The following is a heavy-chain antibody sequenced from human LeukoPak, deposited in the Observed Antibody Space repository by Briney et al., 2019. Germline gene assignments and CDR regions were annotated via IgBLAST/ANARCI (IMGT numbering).Heavy chain of an antibody. D-gene: IGHD3-22*01. J-gene: IGHJ4*02. CDR2: INHSGST. CDR1: GGSFSGYY. CDR3: ARGLTSYYYDSSGYPPGDY. Sequence: PSETLSLTCAVYGGSFSGYYWSWIRQPPGKGLEWIGEINHSGSTNYNPSLKSRVTISVDTSKNQFSLKLSPVTAADTAVYYCARGLTSYYYDSSGYPPGDYWGQGTLVTVSS. V-gene: IGHV4-34*01.